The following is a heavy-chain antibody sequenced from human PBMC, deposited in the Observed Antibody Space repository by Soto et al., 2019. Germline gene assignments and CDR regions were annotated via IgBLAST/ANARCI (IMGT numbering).Heavy chain of an antibody. Sequence: GESLKISCKGSGYSFTSYWISWVRQMSGKGLEWMGRIDPSDSYTNYSPSFQGHVTISADKSISTAYLQWSSLKASDTAMYYCARQVGGLLRYFDWLATDPIGGDFDYWGQGTLVTVSS. CDR3: ARQVGGLLRYFDWLATDPIGGDFDY. CDR2: IDPSDSYT. V-gene: IGHV5-10-1*01. D-gene: IGHD3-9*01. CDR1: GYSFTSYW. J-gene: IGHJ4*02.